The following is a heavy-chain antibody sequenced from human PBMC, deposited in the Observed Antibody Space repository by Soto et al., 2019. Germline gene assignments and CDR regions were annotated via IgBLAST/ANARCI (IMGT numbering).Heavy chain of an antibody. Sequence: PGGSLRLSCAASGFTFSSYWMSWVRQAPGKGLEWVANIKQDGSEKYYVDSVKGRFTISRDNAKNSLYLQMNSLRAEDTAVYYCARSTGYSYGYYYSYGMDVWGQGTTVTVSS. CDR1: GFTFSSYW. V-gene: IGHV3-7*03. D-gene: IGHD5-18*01. J-gene: IGHJ6*02. CDR3: ARSTGYSYGYYYSYGMDV. CDR2: IKQDGSEK.